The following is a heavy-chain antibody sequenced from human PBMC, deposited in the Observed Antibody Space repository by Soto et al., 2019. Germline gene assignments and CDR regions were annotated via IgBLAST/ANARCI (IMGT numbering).Heavy chain of an antibody. CDR1: GVSCCRWA. CDR3: AKVGGYSSGWPHFDY. D-gene: IGHD6-19*01. Sequence: WGSLRLACAAAGVSCCRWAMSWVHQAPGKGLEWVSAISGSGGSTYYADSVKGRFTISRDNSKNTLYLQMNSLRAEDTAVYYCAKVGGYSSGWPHFDYWGQGTLVTVSS. CDR2: ISGSGGST. V-gene: IGHV3-23*01. J-gene: IGHJ4*02.